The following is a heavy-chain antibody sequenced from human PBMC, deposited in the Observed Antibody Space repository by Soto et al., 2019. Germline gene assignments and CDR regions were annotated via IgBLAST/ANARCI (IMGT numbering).Heavy chain of an antibody. CDR3: ARGLGHDTSDYYYAY. J-gene: IGHJ4*02. CDR1: VGTFSRYA. CDR2: IIPMFGTA. V-gene: IGHV1-69*01. D-gene: IGHD3-22*01. Sequence: QVQLVQSGAEVRKPGSSVKVSCKASVGTFSRYAVSWVRQAPGQGLEWMGGIIPMFGTANYAQKFKGRVTITADESTSTAYMELRRLRSEDTALYYCARGLGHDTSDYYYAYWGQGTLITVSS.